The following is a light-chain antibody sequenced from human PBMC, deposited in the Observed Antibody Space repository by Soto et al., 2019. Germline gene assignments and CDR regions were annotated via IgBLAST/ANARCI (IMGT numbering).Light chain of an antibody. CDR1: QSVSSN. CDR2: GAS. Sequence: EIVMTQSPATLSVSPGERATLSCRASQSVSSNLAWYQQKPGQAPRLLIYGASTRATSIPARFSGGGSGTEFTLTISSLQSEDFAVYYCQQYNNWPPTFGQGTKLEIK. J-gene: IGKJ2*01. CDR3: QQYNNWPPT. V-gene: IGKV3-15*01.